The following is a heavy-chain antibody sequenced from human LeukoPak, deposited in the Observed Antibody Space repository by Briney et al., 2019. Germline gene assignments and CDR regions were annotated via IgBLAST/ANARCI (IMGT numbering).Heavy chain of an antibody. CDR3: ARDSGATPNQINWFDP. Sequence: SETLSLTCAVSGGSINTYYWAWIRQPPGKGLEWIGYLDYDGNTNYNPSLKGRVTISVDTSKTQLSLKLASVTSEDTAVYYCARDSGATPNQINWFDPWGQGTLVTVSS. CDR2: LDYDGNT. V-gene: IGHV4-59*01. J-gene: IGHJ5*02. D-gene: IGHD1-26*01. CDR1: GGSINTYY.